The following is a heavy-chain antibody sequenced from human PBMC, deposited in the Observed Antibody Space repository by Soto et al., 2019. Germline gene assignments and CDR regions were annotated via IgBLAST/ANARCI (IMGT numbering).Heavy chain of an antibody. Sequence: QVQLVQSGAEVKKPGASVKVSCKASGHTFTNYAMHWVRQVPGQRPEWMGWINAGNGNTKYSQKFQGRVTITRDTSASTAYMELSSLRSEDTAVYYCARGLNGYLHYFDYWGQGTLVTVSS. CDR1: GHTFTNYA. D-gene: IGHD5-18*01. CDR2: INAGNGNT. V-gene: IGHV1-3*01. J-gene: IGHJ4*02. CDR3: ARGLNGYLHYFDY.